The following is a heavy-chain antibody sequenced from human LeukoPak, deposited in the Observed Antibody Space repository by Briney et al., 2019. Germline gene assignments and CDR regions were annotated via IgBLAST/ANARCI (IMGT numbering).Heavy chain of an antibody. Sequence: GGSLRLSCAASGFTFSSYGMHWVRQAPGKGLEWVAFIRYDGSNKYYADSVKGRFTISRDNSKNTLYLQMNSLRAEDTAVYYCAKDTVGIQLWLSYYYGMDVWGQGTTVTVSS. CDR3: AKDTVGIQLWLSYYYGMDV. J-gene: IGHJ6*02. CDR1: GFTFSSYG. CDR2: IRYDGSNK. V-gene: IGHV3-30*02. D-gene: IGHD5-18*01.